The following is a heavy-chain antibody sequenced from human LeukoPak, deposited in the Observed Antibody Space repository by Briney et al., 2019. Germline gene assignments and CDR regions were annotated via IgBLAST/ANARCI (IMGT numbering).Heavy chain of an antibody. CDR3: ARIRGWEGSRYYYYYYMDV. CDR2: IYYSGST. V-gene: IGHV4-59*01. CDR1: GGSISRYY. Sequence: SETLSLTCTVSGGSISRYYWSWIRQPPGKGLEWIGYIYYSGSTSYNPSLKSRVTISLDTSKNQFSLKLTSVTAADTAVYYCARIRGWEGSRYYYYYYMDVWGKGTTVTVSS. D-gene: IGHD1-26*01. J-gene: IGHJ6*03.